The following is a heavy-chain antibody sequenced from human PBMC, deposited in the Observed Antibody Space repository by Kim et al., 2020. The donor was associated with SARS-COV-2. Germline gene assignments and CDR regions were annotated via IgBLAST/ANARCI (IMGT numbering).Heavy chain of an antibody. Sequence: SETLSLTCAVYGGSFSGYYWSWIRQPPGKGLEWIGEINHSGSTNYNPSLKSRVTISVDTSKNQFSLKLSSVTAADTAVYYCARGLGGYYYGSGTRAGWFDPWGQGTLVTVSS. D-gene: IGHD3-10*01. V-gene: IGHV4-34*01. CDR2: INHSGST. CDR3: ARGLGGYYYGSGTRAGWFDP. CDR1: GGSFSGYY. J-gene: IGHJ5*02.